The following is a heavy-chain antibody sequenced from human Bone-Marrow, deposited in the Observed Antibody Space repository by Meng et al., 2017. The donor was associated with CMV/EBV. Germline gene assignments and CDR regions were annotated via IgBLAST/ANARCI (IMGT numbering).Heavy chain of an antibody. CDR3: ATYVGITISFFDY. J-gene: IGHJ4*02. V-gene: IGHV1-8*03. Sequence: ASVKVSCKASGYTFFSYDINWVRQATGQGLEWMGWMNPNSGNTGYAQKFQGRVTITSNTSISTAYMELSSLRSEDTAVYYCATYVGITISFFDYWGQGTLVTVSS. CDR1: GYTFFSYD. D-gene: IGHD3-3*01. CDR2: MNPNSGNT.